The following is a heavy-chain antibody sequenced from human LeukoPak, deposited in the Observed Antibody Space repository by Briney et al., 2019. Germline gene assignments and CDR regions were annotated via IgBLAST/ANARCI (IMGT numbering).Heavy chain of an antibody. CDR3: ARDNWNYGSSMDV. CDR2: IYYSGST. CDR1: GGSISSYY. D-gene: IGHD1-7*01. J-gene: IGHJ6*02. Sequence: SETLSLTCSVSGGSISSYYWSWIRQPPGKGLEWIGYIYYSGSTNYNPSLKSRVTISVDTSKNQFSLKLSSVTAADTAVYYRARDNWNYGSSMDVWGQGTTVTVSS. V-gene: IGHV4-59*01.